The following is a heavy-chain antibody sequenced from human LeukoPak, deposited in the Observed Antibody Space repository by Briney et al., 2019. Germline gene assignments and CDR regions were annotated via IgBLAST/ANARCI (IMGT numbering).Heavy chain of an antibody. CDR2: INHRGST. D-gene: IGHD5-12*01. CDR1: GGSFSGYY. Sequence: SETLSLTCAVYGGSFSGYYWSWIRQPPGKGLEWIGEINHRGSTNYNPSLKSRVTISVDTSKNQFSLKLSSVTAADTAVYYCARLVYSGYDFLLDYWGQGTLVTVSS. V-gene: IGHV4-34*01. J-gene: IGHJ4*02. CDR3: ARLVYSGYDFLLDY.